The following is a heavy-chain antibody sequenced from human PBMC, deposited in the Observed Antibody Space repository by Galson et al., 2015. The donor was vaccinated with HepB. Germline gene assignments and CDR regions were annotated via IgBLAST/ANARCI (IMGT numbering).Heavy chain of an antibody. CDR2: ISWNSGSI. J-gene: IGHJ4*02. Sequence: SLRLSCAASGFTFDDYAMHWVRQAPGKGLEWVSGISWNSGSIGYADSAKGRFTISRDNAKNSLYLQMNSLRAEDTALYYCAKSLAIYYYDSSGYYDYWGQGTLVTVSS. V-gene: IGHV3-9*01. CDR3: AKSLAIYYYDSSGYYDY. CDR1: GFTFDDYA. D-gene: IGHD3-22*01.